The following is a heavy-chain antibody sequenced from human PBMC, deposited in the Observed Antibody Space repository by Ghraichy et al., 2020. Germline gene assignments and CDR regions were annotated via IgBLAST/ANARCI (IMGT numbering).Heavy chain of an antibody. CDR3: ARVTVYDGTMIVVLGMDV. J-gene: IGHJ6*02. Sequence: ASVKVSCKASGYTFTSYDINWVRQATGQGLEWMGWMNPNSGNTGYAQKFQGRVTMTRNTSISTAYMELSSLRSEDTAVYYCARVTVYDGTMIVVLGMDVWGQGTTVTVSS. CDR2: MNPNSGNT. V-gene: IGHV1-8*01. CDR1: GYTFTSYD. D-gene: IGHD3-22*01.